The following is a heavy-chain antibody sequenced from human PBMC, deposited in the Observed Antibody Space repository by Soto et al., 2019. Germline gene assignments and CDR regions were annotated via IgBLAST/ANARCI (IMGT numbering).Heavy chain of an antibody. V-gene: IGHV1-69*06. D-gene: IGHD4-4*01. CDR3: ARDSTVTSDHNYYYFGMDV. J-gene: IGHJ6*02. CDR2: IIPIFGTA. CDR1: GVTFSSYT. Sequence: SVKVSCKASGVTFSSYTISWVRQAPGQGLERMGGIIPIFGTANYAQKFQGRGTITADKSTSTAYMELSSLRSEDTAVYYCARDSTVTSDHNYYYFGMDVWGQGTTVTVSS.